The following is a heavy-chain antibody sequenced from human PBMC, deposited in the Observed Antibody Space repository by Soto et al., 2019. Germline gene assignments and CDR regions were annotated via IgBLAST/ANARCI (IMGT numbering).Heavy chain of an antibody. J-gene: IGHJ4*02. Sequence: EMQLLESGGGLVQPGGSLKLSCATSGFTFSDHAMHWVRQAPGEGLEWVSGIRGDLVTTPYADSVKGRFTISRDNSKNTLYLQMNSLRAEDTAVYYCARDYDYVWGSFDYWGQGTLVTVSS. D-gene: IGHD3-16*01. CDR1: GFTFSDHA. CDR3: ARDYDYVWGSFDY. V-gene: IGHV3-23*01. CDR2: IRGDLVTT.